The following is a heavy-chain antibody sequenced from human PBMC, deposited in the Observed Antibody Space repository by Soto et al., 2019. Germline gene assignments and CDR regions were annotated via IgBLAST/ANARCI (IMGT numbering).Heavy chain of an antibody. Sequence: ASVKVSCKASGYTFTGYYMHWVRQAPGQGLEWMVWINPNSGGTNYAQKFQGWVTMTRDTSISTAYMELSRLRSDDTAVYYCARDSPPYSSGWYASYYCGMDVWGQGTTVTVSS. J-gene: IGHJ6*02. CDR2: INPNSGGT. CDR1: GYTFTGYY. V-gene: IGHV1-2*04. CDR3: ARDSPPYSSGWYASYYCGMDV. D-gene: IGHD6-19*01.